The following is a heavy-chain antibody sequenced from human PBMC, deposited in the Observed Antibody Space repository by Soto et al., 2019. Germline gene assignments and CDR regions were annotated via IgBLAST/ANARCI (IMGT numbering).Heavy chain of an antibody. J-gene: IGHJ6*02. D-gene: IGHD5-18*01. V-gene: IGHV3-33*01. Sequence: QVQLMESGGGVVQPGRSLRLSCGASGFTFSRDVMHWVRQAPGKGLEWVALIWHDGSDISYEDSEKGRFTSSRDNSKSTLYLEMNSLRADDTAGYYCARNLDDTATNYAMDVWGHGTTVIVSS. CDR1: GFTFSRDV. CDR3: ARNLDDTATNYAMDV. CDR2: IWHDGSDI.